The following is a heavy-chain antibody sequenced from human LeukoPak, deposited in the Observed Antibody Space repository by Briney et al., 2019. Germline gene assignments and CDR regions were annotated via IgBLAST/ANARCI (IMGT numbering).Heavy chain of an antibody. CDR3: AKDITMAPFSDDY. CDR1: GLTFSSYG. Sequence: GGSLRLSCAASGLTFSSYGMHWVRQAPGKGLEWVAVISYDGSNKYYADSVKGRFTISRDNSKNTLYLQMNSLRAEDTAVYYCAKDITMAPFSDDYWGQGTLVTVSS. J-gene: IGHJ4*02. V-gene: IGHV3-30*18. CDR2: ISYDGSNK. D-gene: IGHD3-10*01.